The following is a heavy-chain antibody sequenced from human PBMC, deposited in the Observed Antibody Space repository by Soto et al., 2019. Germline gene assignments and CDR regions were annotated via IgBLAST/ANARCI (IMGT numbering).Heavy chain of an antibody. CDR3: AKPSITMKNTAYWFDP. J-gene: IGHJ5*02. Sequence: GGSLRLSCEASGFTFKESAMNWVRQAPGKGLEWVASISDTGASTWYAESVRGRLSISRDNSKNTLYLQMNSLRGEDTAVYYCAKPSITMKNTAYWFDPWGQGTLVTVSS. D-gene: IGHD3-22*01. V-gene: IGHV3-23*01. CDR1: GFTFKESA. CDR2: ISDTGAST.